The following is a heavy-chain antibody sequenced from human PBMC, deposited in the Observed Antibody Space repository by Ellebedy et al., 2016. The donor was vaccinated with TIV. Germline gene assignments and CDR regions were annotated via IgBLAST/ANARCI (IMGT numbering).Heavy chain of an antibody. J-gene: IGHJ4*02. CDR3: ATSITMVRGVIINPPDY. D-gene: IGHD3-10*01. CDR2: IVVGSGNT. CDR1: GFTFTSSA. V-gene: IGHV1-58*02. Sequence: AASVKVSCKASGFTFTSSAMQWVRQARGQRLEWIGWIVVGSGNTNYAQKFQERVTITRDMSTSTAYMELSSLRSEDTAVYYCATSITMVRGVIINPPDYWGQGTLVTVSS.